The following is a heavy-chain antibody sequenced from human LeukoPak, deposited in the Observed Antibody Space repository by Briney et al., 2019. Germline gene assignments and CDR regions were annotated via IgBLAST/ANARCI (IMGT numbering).Heavy chain of an antibody. D-gene: IGHD3-3*01. CDR2: LSVNGDST. CDR3: AKGAEDFLSLYYFDS. V-gene: IGHV3-23*01. CDR1: GFTFSDYA. Sequence: PGGSLRLSCAASGFTFSDYAMSWVRQAPGKGLEWVSGLSVNGDSTFYADSVKGRFTISRDNSKNTVSLQMNSLRPGDTAIYYCAKGAEDFLSLYYFDSWGQGTQVTVSS. J-gene: IGHJ4*02.